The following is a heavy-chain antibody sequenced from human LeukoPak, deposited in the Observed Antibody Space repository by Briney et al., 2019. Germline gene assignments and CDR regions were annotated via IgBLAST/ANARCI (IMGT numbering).Heavy chain of an antibody. J-gene: IGHJ3*02. V-gene: IGHV1-18*01. CDR2: ISTYKGRT. CDR3: ARDRSHGDAFDI. Sequence: GASVKVSCKASGYTFTSYGISWARQAPGQGLEWMGWISTYKGRTNYAQKFQGRVTMTTDRPTSTGYMELRSLRSDDTAVYYCARDRSHGDAFDIWGQGTMVIVSS. CDR1: GYTFTSYG.